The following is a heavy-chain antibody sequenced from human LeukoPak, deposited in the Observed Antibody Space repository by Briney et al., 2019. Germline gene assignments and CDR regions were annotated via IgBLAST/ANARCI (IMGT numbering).Heavy chain of an antibody. J-gene: IGHJ4*02. CDR3: ARGSTMIVVRFDY. Sequence: GGSLRLSCSASGFTFSSYAMHWVRQAPGKGLEYVSAISSNGGSTYYADSVKGRFTISRDNSKNTLYLQMSSLRAEDTAVYYCARGSTMIVVRFDYWGQGTLVTVSS. CDR1: GFTFSSYA. CDR2: ISSNGGST. V-gene: IGHV3-64D*09. D-gene: IGHD3-22*01.